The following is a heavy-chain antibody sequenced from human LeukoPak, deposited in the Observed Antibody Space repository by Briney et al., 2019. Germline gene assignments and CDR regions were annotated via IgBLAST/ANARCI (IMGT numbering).Heavy chain of an antibody. V-gene: IGHV3-30*02. CDR1: GFTFSSYG. J-gene: IGHJ5*02. CDR3: AKDLALRYYYDSSSGNWFDP. CDR2: IRYDGSNK. D-gene: IGHD3-22*01. Sequence: QTGGSLRLSCAASGFTFSSYGMHWVRQAPGKGLEWVAFIRYDGSNKYYADSVKGRFTISRDNSKNTLYLQMNSLRAEDTAVYYCAKDLALRYYYDSSSGNWFDPWGQGTLVTVSS.